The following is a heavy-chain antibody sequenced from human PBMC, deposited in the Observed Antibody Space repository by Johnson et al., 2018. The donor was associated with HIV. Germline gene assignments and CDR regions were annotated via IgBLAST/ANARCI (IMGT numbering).Heavy chain of an antibody. CDR3: ARMVDSSSWTPDAFDI. J-gene: IGHJ3*02. V-gene: IGHV3-23*04. CDR1: GFTFSSYA. CDR2: ISGSGAST. Sequence: VQLVESGGGLVQPGGSLRLSCAASGFTFSSYAMSWVRQAPGKGLEWVSAISGSGASTYSADSVKGRFTISRDNSKNTLYLQMNSRRAEDTAVYYCARMVDSSSWTPDAFDIWGQGTMVTVSS. D-gene: IGHD6-13*01.